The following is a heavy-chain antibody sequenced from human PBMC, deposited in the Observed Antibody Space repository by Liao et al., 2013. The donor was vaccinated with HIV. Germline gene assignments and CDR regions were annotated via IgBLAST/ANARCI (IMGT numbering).Heavy chain of an antibody. Sequence: QVQLQESGPGMMKPAETLSLTCNVSGGSISGSYWSWIRQPPGKGLEWIGYFSHSGSTTYNPSLKSRVTVSVDTSKNQFSLNLRSVTAADTAVYYCARERGSYGYPVYYYMDVWGKGITVIVS. J-gene: IGHJ6*03. CDR1: GGSISGSY. D-gene: IGHD5-18*01. V-gene: IGHV4-59*01. CDR3: ARERGSYGYPVYYYMDV. CDR2: FSHSGST.